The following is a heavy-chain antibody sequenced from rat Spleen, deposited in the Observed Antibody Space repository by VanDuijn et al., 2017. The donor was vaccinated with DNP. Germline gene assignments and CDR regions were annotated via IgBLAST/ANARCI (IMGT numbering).Heavy chain of an antibody. CDR2: INSAGST. J-gene: IGHJ4*01. V-gene: IGHV3-3*01. Sequence: EVQLQESGPGLVKPSQSLSLTCSVTGYSITSDYWGWIRKFPGNKLEWMGYINSAGSTNYNPSLKSRISITRDTSKNQFFLQVNSVTTEDTATYYCARWSGYYDDIYYYHYGLDAWGQGTSVTVSS. D-gene: IGHD1-12*02. CDR1: GYSITSDY. CDR3: ARWSGYYDDIYYYHYGLDA.